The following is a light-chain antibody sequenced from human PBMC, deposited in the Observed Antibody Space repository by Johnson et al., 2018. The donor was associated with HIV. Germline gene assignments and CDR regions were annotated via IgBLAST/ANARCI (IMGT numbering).Light chain of an antibody. CDR3: GTLDISLSAGNV. CDR2: DNN. V-gene: IGLV1-51*01. J-gene: IGLJ1*01. Sequence: QSVLTQPPSVSAAPGQKVTISCSGSNSNIGNNYVSWYQQLPGTAPKLLIYDNNKRPSGIPDRFSGSKSGTSATLGITGLQTGDEADYYCGTLDISLSAGNVCGTGTKVTVL. CDR1: NSNIGNNY.